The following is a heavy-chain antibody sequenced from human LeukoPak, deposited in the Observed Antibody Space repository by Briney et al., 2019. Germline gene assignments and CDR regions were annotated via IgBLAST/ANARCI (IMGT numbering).Heavy chain of an antibody. V-gene: IGHV3-53*04. J-gene: IGHJ4*02. CDR2: IYSGGST. CDR3: ARAGDYGDFDY. CDR1: GFTVSSNY. Sequence: GGSLTLSCAASGFTVSSNYMSWVRQAPGKGLEWVSVIYSGGSTYYADSVKGRFTISRHNSKNTLYLQMNSLRAEDTAVYYCARAGDYGDFDYWGQGTLVTVSS. D-gene: IGHD4-17*01.